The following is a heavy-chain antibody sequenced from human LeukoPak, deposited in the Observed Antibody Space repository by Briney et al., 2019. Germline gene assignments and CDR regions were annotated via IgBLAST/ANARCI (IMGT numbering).Heavy chain of an antibody. CDR3: AKDKGSDYYFDY. Sequence: HPGGSLRLSCAASGFTFSSYAMSWVRQAPGKGLEWVSAISGSGGSTYYADSVKGRFTISRDNSKNTLYLQMNSLRAEDTAVYYCAKDKGSDYYFDYWGQGTLATVSS. CDR2: ISGSGGST. CDR1: GFTFSSYA. D-gene: IGHD3-10*01. V-gene: IGHV3-23*01. J-gene: IGHJ4*02.